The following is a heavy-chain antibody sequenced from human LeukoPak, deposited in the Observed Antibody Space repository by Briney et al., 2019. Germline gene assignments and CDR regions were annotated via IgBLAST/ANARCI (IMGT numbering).Heavy chain of an antibody. CDR3: ARVSFLEWSHPFDY. CDR1: GFTFSSYA. Sequence: GRSPRLSCAASGFTFSSYAMHWVRQAPGKGLEWVAVISYDGSNKYYADSVKGRFTISRDNSKNTLYLQMNSLRAEDTAVYYCARVSFLEWSHPFDYWGQGTLVTVSS. V-gene: IGHV3-30-3*01. D-gene: IGHD3-3*01. CDR2: ISYDGSNK. J-gene: IGHJ4*02.